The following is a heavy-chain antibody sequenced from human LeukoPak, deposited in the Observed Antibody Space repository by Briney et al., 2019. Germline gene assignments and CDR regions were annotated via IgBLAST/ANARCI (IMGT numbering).Heavy chain of an antibody. Sequence: ASVKVSCKASGYTFASYGISWVRQAPGQGLEWMGWISAYNGNTNYAQKLQGRVTMTTDTSTSTAYMELRSLRSDDTAVYYCAVDCSSTSCSLTNSNYWGQGTLVTVSS. D-gene: IGHD2-2*01. V-gene: IGHV1-18*01. CDR1: GYTFASYG. CDR2: ISAYNGNT. J-gene: IGHJ4*02. CDR3: AVDCSSTSCSLTNSNY.